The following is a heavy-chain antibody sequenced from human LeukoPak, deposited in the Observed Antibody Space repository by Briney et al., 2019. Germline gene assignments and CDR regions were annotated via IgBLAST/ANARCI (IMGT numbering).Heavy chain of an antibody. J-gene: IGHJ3*02. CDR1: GFTFSSYG. D-gene: IGHD3-3*01. Sequence: GGSLRLSCAASGFTFSSYGMHWVRQAPGKGLVWVAFIRYDGSNKYYADSVKGRFTISRDNSKNTLYLQMNSLRAEDTAVYYCAKLGRITIFGVVLRAFDIWGQGTMVTVSS. CDR3: AKLGRITIFGVVLRAFDI. V-gene: IGHV3-30*02. CDR2: IRYDGSNK.